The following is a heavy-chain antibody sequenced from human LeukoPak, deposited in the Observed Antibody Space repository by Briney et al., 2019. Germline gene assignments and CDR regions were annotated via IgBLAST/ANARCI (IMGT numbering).Heavy chain of an antibody. CDR1: VGSISSYY. CDR2: IYYSGST. Sequence: SETLSLTCTVSVGSISSYYWSWIRQPPGKGLEWIGYIYYSGSTNYNPSLKSRVTISVDKSKNQFSLKLSSVTAADTAVYYCARQQWLVGWFELWGQGTLVTVSS. D-gene: IGHD6-19*01. V-gene: IGHV4-59*08. CDR3: ARQQWLVGWFEL. J-gene: IGHJ5*02.